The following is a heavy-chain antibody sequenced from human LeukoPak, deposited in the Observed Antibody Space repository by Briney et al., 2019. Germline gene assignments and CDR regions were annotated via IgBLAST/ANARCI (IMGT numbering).Heavy chain of an antibody. J-gene: IGHJ4*02. Sequence: SETLSLTCSVSGASISGGTYYWVWMRQPPGKGLEWIGSIYYTGSTYDSPSLKSRVTISVDTSKNQFSLKLSSVTAADTAVYYCARRGGSGRAFDYWGQGTLVTVSS. CDR1: GASISGGTYY. V-gene: IGHV4-39*01. D-gene: IGHD1-26*01. CDR3: ARRGGSGRAFDY. CDR2: IYYTGST.